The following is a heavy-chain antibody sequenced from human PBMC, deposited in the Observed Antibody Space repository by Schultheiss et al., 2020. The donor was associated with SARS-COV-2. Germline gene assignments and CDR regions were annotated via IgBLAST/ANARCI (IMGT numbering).Heavy chain of an antibody. CDR1: GFTFSSYS. CDR2: ISSSSSYI. D-gene: IGHD3-22*01. J-gene: IGHJ6*02. V-gene: IGHV3-21*01. CDR3: ARSYSSGYYYSPLDYYYYGMDV. Sequence: GGSLRLSCAASGFTFSSYSMNWVRQASGKGLEWVSSISSSSSYIYYADSVKGRFTISRDNAKNSLYLQMNSLRAEDTAVYYCARSYSSGYYYSPLDYYYYGMDVWGQGTTVTVSS.